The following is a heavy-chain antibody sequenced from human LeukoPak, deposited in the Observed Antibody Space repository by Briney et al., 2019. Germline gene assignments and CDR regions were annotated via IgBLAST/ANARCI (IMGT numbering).Heavy chain of an antibody. CDR1: GFTFSDYY. CDR3: ARTGQSHAFEI. J-gene: IGHJ3*02. Sequence: GSLRLSCATSGFTFSDYYMSWIRQAPGKGLEWLSYISGSGSDINYADSVKGRFTISRDNSKNTLYLEMNSLRVEDTAVYYCARTGQSHAFEIWGQGTMVTVSS. V-gene: IGHV3-11*06. D-gene: IGHD5-24*01. CDR2: ISGSGSDI.